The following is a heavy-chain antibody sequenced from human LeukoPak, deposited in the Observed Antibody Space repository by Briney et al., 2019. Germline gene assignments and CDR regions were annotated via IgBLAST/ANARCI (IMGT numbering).Heavy chain of an antibody. D-gene: IGHD4-11*01. CDR2: INPSGGST. J-gene: IGHJ4*02. V-gene: IGHV1-46*01. Sequence: ASVKVSCKASGYTFTSYYMHWVRQALGQGLEWMGIINPSGGSTSYAQKFQGRVTMTRDMSTSTVYMELNSLRAEDTAVYYCAKSVTYFDYWGQGTLVTVSS. CDR1: GYTFTSYY. CDR3: AKSVTYFDY.